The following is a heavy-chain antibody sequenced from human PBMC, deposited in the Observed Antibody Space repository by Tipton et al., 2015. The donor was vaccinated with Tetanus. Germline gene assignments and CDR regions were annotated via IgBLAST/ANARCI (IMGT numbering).Heavy chain of an antibody. CDR2: IGAAGDT. J-gene: IGHJ4*02. Sequence: SLRLSCAASGFTFSSYDMHWVRQATGKGLEWVSVIGAAGDTYYPGSVKGRFTISRENAKNSLYLQMNSLRAGDTAVYYCARSSGYSGLGYWGQGTLVPVSS. CDR3: ARSSGYSGLGY. V-gene: IGHV3-13*01. CDR1: GFTFSSYD. D-gene: IGHD3-22*01.